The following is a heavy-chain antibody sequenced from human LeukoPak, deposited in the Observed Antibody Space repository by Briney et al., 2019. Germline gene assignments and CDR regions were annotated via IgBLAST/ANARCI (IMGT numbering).Heavy chain of an antibody. CDR3: ARDSGYSGLFDP. V-gene: IGHV3-53*01. CDR1: GFTVSSNY. D-gene: IGHD5-12*01. CDR2: IYSGGST. Sequence: GGSLRLSCAASGFTVSSNYMSWVRQAPGKWLEWVSVIYSGGSTYYADSVKGRFTISRDNSKNTLYLQMNSLRAEDTAVYYCARDSGYSGLFDPWGQGTLVTVSS. J-gene: IGHJ5*02.